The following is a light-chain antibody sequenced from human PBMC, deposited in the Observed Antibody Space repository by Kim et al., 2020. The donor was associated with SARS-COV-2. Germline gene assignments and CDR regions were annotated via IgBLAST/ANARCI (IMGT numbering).Light chain of an antibody. CDR2: DAS. J-gene: IGKJ4*01. Sequence: LFPGESATLSCKASHNVDINLAWYQQTPGQAPRLLIFDASNRATGIPARFSGSGSGTDFTLTISSLEPEDFAVYYCQQRSNWPLTFGGGTKVDIK. V-gene: IGKV3-11*01. CDR1: HNVDIN. CDR3: QQRSNWPLT.